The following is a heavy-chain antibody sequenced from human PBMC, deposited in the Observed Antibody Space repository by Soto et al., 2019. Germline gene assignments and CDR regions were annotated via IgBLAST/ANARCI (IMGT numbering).Heavy chain of an antibody. CDR2: IIPILGIA. Sequence: QVQLVQSGAEVKKPGSSVKVSCKASGGTFSSYTISWVRQAPGQGLEWMGRIIPILGIANYAQKFQGRGTITADKSTSTAYIELSSLRSEDTAVYYCAMEDSSSTSCHRDYWGQGTLVTVSS. CDR3: AMEDSSSTSCHRDY. D-gene: IGHD2-2*02. J-gene: IGHJ4*02. V-gene: IGHV1-69*02. CDR1: GGTFSSYT.